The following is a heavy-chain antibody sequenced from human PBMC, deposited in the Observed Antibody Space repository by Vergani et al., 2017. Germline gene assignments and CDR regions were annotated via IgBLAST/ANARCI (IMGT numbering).Heavy chain of an antibody. CDR3: AHSPYYDILTGYPKGLFDY. Sequence: VQLVESGGGVVQPGRSLRLSCAASGFTFSSYAMHWVRQAPGKGLEWVSAISGSGGSTYYADSVKGRFTISRDNSKNTLYLQMNSLRAEDTAVYYCAHSPYYDILTGYPKGLFDYWGQGTLVTVSS. CDR2: ISGSGGST. D-gene: IGHD3-9*01. V-gene: IGHV3-23*04. CDR1: GFTFSSYA. J-gene: IGHJ4*02.